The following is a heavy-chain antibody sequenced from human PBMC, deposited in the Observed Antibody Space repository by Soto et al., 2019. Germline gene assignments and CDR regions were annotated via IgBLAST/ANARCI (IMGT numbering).Heavy chain of an antibody. CDR3: ARDLAMVGATKFAY. CDR1: GGSISSYY. Sequence: KTSETLSLTCTVSGGSISSYYWSWIRQPPGKGLEWIGYIYYSGSTNYNPSLKSRVTISVDTSKNQFSLKLSSVTAADTAVYYCARDLAMVGATKFAYWGQGKLVTVSS. V-gene: IGHV4-59*01. CDR2: IYYSGST. J-gene: IGHJ4*02. D-gene: IGHD1-26*01.